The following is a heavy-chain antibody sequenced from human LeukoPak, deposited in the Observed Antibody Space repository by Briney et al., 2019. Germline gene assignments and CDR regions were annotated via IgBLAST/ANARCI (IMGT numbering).Heavy chain of an antibody. D-gene: IGHD5-18*01. J-gene: IGHJ4*02. V-gene: IGHV4-59*01. CDR3: AWGGYSYVLPIY. CDR1: GGSISSYY. CDR2: IYYSGST. Sequence: SETLSLTCTVSGGSISSYYWSWIRQPPGKGLEWIGYIYYSGSTNYNPSLKSRVTISVDTSKNQFSLKLSSVTAADTAVYYCAWGGYSYVLPIYWGQGTLVTVSS.